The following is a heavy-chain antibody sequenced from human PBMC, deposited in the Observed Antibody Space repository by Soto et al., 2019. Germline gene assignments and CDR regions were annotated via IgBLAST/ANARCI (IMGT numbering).Heavy chain of an antibody. J-gene: IGHJ5*02. V-gene: IGHV3-11*01. CDR3: AREQQLEGHWFDP. CDR2: ISSSGSTI. D-gene: IGHD6-13*01. CDR1: GFTFSDYY. Sequence: GGSLRLSCAASGFTFSDYYMSWIRQAPGEGLEWVSYISSSGSTIYYADSVKGRFTISRDNAKNSLYLQMNSLRAEDTAVYYCAREQQLEGHWFDPWGQGTLVTVSS.